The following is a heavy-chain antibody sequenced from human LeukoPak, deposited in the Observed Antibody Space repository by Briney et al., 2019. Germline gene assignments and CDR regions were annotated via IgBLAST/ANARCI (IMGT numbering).Heavy chain of an antibody. Sequence: GGSLRLSCAASGFTFSKYWMLWVRQAPGKGLESVSRINTDGTVTTYADSVKGRFTVSRDNADNTMFLQMNSVRDEDTAVYYCAKDPSTLPNSLDYWGQGTLVTVSS. D-gene: IGHD3-16*01. J-gene: IGHJ4*02. CDR3: AKDPSTLPNSLDY. V-gene: IGHV3-74*01. CDR1: GFTFSKYW. CDR2: INTDGTVT.